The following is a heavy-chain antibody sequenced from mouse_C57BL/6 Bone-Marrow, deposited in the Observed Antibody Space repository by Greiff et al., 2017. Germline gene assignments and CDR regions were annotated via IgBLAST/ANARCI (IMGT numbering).Heavy chain of an antibody. CDR1: GFTFCSYA. D-gene: IGHD1-1*01. V-gene: IGHV5-4*01. J-gene: IGHJ4*01. Sequence: EVMLVESGGGLVKPGGSLKLSCAASGFTFCSYALSWVRQTPEERLQWVATMSDGGRYTYYPDNVKGRCTISRDNAKNTLYLQMSHLKSEDTAMYYCAREGLLRAMDYWGQGTSVTVSS. CDR2: MSDGGRYT. CDR3: AREGLLRAMDY.